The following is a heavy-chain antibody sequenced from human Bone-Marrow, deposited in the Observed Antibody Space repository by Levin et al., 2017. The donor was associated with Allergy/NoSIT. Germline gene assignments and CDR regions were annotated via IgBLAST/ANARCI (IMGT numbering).Heavy chain of an antibody. J-gene: IGHJ4*02. CDR3: LRVVVAASRLVFDY. Sequence: GESLKISCKASGYTFTGYYMHWVRQAPGQGLEWMGRINPNSGGTNYAQKFQGRVTMTRDTSISTAYMELSRLRSDDTAVYYCLRVVVAASRLVFDYWGQGTLVTVSS. CDR1: GYTFTGYY. D-gene: IGHD2-15*01. V-gene: IGHV1-2*06. CDR2: INPNSGGT.